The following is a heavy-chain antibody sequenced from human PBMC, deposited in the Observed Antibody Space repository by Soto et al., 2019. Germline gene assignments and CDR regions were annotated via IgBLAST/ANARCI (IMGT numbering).Heavy chain of an antibody. D-gene: IGHD6-25*01. CDR2: INPSGGST. Sequence: ASVKVSCKASGYTFTSYYMHWVRQAPGRGLEWMGIINPSGGSTSYAQKFQGRVTVARDTSASTAYMEVSSLKSEDTAVYYCVRALGYYFDYWGQGTLVTVSS. CDR3: VRALGYYFDY. V-gene: IGHV1-46*01. CDR1: GYTFTSYY. J-gene: IGHJ4*02.